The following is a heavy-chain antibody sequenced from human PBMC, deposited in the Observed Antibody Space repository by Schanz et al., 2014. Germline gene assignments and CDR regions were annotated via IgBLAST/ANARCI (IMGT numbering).Heavy chain of an antibody. Sequence: QVQLVQSGAEVKKPGSSMKVSCKASGGTFSTYPINWLRQAPGQGLEWMGRIIPIHGIVNYAQRFQDRVRITADKSTSTAYMELSSMRSDDTAVYYCARDRRECGDECYSVEVFEIWGQGTLVIVYS. CDR1: GGTFSTYP. D-gene: IGHD2-21*01. CDR3: ARDRRECGDECYSVEVFEI. V-gene: IGHV1-69*04. CDR2: IIPIHGIV. J-gene: IGHJ4*02.